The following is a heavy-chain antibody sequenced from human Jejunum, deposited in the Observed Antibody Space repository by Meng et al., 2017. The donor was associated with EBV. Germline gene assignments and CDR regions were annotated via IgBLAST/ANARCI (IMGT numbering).Heavy chain of an antibody. CDR3: ARIRYGTGTDWFDP. CDR2: INCNNGDT. D-gene: IGHD3-10*01. V-gene: IGHV1-2*06. CDR1: GYRFTTYF. Sequence: QEHLVQSGTEVKKPGASVRVSCKASGYRFTTYFIHWVRQAPGQGLEWMGRINCNNGDTDHAQKFQDRVTMTRDTSITTAYMDLTGLTSNDTAFYYCARIRYGTGTDWFDPWGQGTLVTVSS. J-gene: IGHJ5*02.